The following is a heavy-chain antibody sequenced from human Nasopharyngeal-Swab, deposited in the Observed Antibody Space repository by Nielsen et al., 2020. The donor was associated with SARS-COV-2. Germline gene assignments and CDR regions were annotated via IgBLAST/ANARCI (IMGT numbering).Heavy chain of an antibody. CDR2: ISSSSSTI. D-gene: IGHD3-3*01. Sequence: ESLKISCAASGFTFSSYSMNWVRQAPGKGLEWVSYISSSSSTIYYADSVKGRFTISRDNAKYSLYLQMNSLRAEDTAVYYCARDLIYDFWSGYYTPSYYYGMDVWGQGTTVTVSS. CDR3: ARDLIYDFWSGYYTPSYYYGMDV. J-gene: IGHJ6*02. V-gene: IGHV3-48*04. CDR1: GFTFSSYS.